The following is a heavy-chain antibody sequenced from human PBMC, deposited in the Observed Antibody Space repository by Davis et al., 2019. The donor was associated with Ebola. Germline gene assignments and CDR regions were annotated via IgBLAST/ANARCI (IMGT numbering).Heavy chain of an antibody. CDR3: AKDMYSSGWYWDY. CDR2: ISGSGGST. Sequence: GESLKTSCAASGFTFSSYAMSWVRQAPGKGLEWVSAISGSGGSTYYADSVKGRFTISRDNSKNTLYLQMNSLRAEDTAVYYCAKDMYSSGWYWDYWGQGTLVTVSS. CDR1: GFTFSSYA. V-gene: IGHV3-23*01. D-gene: IGHD6-19*01. J-gene: IGHJ4*02.